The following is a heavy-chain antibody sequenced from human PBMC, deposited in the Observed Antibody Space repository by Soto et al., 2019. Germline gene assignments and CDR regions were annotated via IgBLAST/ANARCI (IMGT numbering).Heavy chain of an antibody. J-gene: IGHJ6*02. CDR3: AKPQSIQDYYYGMDV. CDR2: IIAIFGTA. CDR1: GGTFSSYA. V-gene: IGHV1-69*12. D-gene: IGHD6-6*01. Sequence: QVQLVQSGAEVKKPGSSVKVSCKASGGTFSSYAISWVRQATGQGLEWMGGIIAIFGTADYAQKFQGRVTITADESTSTADMELSSLRSEDTAVYYCAKPQSIQDYYYGMDVWGQGTTVTVSS.